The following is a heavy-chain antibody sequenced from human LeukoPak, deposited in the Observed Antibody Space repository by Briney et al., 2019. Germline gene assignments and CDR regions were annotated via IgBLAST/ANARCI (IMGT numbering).Heavy chain of an antibody. CDR1: GYTFTGYY. CDR3: ARASEVGVITYYFDY. D-gene: IGHD1-14*01. Sequence: ASVKVSCKASGYTFTGYYMHWVRQAPGQGLEWMGWINPNSGGTNYAQKFQGRVTMTRDTSISTAYMELSRLRSDDTAVYYCARASEVGVITYYFDYWGQGTLVTVSS. V-gene: IGHV1-2*02. CDR2: INPNSGGT. J-gene: IGHJ4*02.